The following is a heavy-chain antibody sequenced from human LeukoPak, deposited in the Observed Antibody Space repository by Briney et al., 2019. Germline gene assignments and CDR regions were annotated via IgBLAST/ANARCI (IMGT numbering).Heavy chain of an antibody. CDR3: ARDYYYDSSGYYNSIDY. CDR1: GFTFSSDG. V-gene: IGHV3-33*01. J-gene: IGHJ4*02. CDR2: IWSDGSNT. Sequence: QPGRSLRLSCAAAGFTFSSDGMHWDRQAPGKVLEWVAVIWSDGSNTYYADSVKGRFTIYRDNSKNPLYLQMNSLRAEDTAVYYCARDYYYDSSGYYNSIDYWGQGTLVTVSS. D-gene: IGHD3-22*01.